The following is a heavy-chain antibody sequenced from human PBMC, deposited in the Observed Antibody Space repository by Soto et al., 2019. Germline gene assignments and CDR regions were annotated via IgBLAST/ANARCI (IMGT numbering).Heavy chain of an antibody. V-gene: IGHV3-21*01. J-gene: IGHJ6*02. CDR2: ISSSSGYI. Sequence: EVQLVESGGGLVKPGGSLRLSCAASGFTFSSYSMNWVRQAPGKGLEWVSSISSSSGYIYYADSVKGRFTISRDNAKNSLYLQMNSLRAEDTAVYYCARVSTAYYYGMDVWGQGTTVTVSS. CDR3: ARVSTAYYYGMDV. CDR1: GFTFSSYS.